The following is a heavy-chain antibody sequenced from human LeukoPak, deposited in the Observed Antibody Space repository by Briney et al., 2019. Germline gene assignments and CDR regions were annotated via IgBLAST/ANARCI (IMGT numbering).Heavy chain of an antibody. CDR1: GFTFSSYS. D-gene: IGHD5-18*01. Sequence: AGGSLRLSCAASGFTFSSYSMNWVRQAPGKGLEWVSSISSSSSYIYYADSVKGRFTISRDNAKNSLYLQMNSLRAEDTAVYYCASTSGYSYGYFGGAFDIWGQGTMVTVSS. CDR3: ASTSGYSYGYFGGAFDI. CDR2: ISSSSSYI. J-gene: IGHJ3*02. V-gene: IGHV3-21*01.